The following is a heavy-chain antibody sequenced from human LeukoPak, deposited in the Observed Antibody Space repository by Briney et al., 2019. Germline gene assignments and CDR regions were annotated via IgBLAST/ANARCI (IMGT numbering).Heavy chain of an antibody. CDR3: AGSYSSSSTVVFYFDY. CDR2: IYYSGST. J-gene: IGHJ4*02. D-gene: IGHD6-6*01. V-gene: IGHV4-59*01. CDR1: GGSISSYY. Sequence: SETLSLSCTVSGGSISSYYWSWIRQPPGKGLEWVGYIYYSGSTNYNPSLKSRVTISVDTSKNQFSLKLSSVTAADTAVYYCAGSYSSSSTVVFYFDYWGQGTLVTVSS.